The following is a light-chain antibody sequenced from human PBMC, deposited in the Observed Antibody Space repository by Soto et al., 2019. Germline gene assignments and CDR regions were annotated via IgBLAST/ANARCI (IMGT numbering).Light chain of an antibody. CDR1: QSVTSTH. CDR3: QQYYDWPIT. CDR2: DAS. Sequence: EIVLPQSPATLSLSPGERATLSCRASQSVTSTHLAWYQQKPGQAPRLLIYDASTRATGVPARFSGSGSETEFTLTISSLQSEDFAVYYCQQYYDWPITFGQGTRLEI. J-gene: IGKJ5*01. V-gene: IGKV3-15*01.